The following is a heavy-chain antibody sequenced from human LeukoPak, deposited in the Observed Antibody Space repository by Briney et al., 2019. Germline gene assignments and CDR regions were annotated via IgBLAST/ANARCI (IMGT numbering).Heavy chain of an antibody. V-gene: IGHV1-2*02. Sequence: ASVKVSCKSSGYTFTDYYMHWVRQAPGQGPEWMGWINPDSGGTNYAQKFQGRVTMTRDTAISTAYMELSSLRSDDTAVYYCAREGDVVADVNWFDPWGQGALVIVTS. CDR1: GYTFTDYY. D-gene: IGHD2-2*01. J-gene: IGHJ5*02. CDR3: AREGDVVADVNWFDP. CDR2: INPDSGGT.